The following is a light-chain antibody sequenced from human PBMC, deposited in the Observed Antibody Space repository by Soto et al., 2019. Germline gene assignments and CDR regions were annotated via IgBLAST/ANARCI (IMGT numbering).Light chain of an antibody. V-gene: IGLV1-47*01. CDR2: RND. J-gene: IGLJ2*01. CDR1: SSNIGSNY. Sequence: QALVTQPPSASGTPGQRVTISCSGSSSNIGSNYVYWYQQLPGSAPKLLIYRNDQRPSGVPDRFSGSKSGTSASLAISGLRSEDEADYYCAAWDDSLSAVVFGGGTKVTVL. CDR3: AAWDDSLSAVV.